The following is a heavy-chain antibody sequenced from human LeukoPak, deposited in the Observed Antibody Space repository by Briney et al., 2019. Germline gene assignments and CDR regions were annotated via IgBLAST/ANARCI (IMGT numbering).Heavy chain of an antibody. D-gene: IGHD6-13*01. V-gene: IGHV4-59*01. CDR2: IYYSGST. Sequence: SETLSLTCTVSGGSISSYYWSWIRQPPGKGLEWIGYIYYSGSTNYNPSLKSRVTISVDTSKNQFSLKLSSVTAADTAVYYCALLGVAAGGYYFDYWGQGTLVTVSS. J-gene: IGHJ4*02. CDR3: ALLGVAAGGYYFDY. CDR1: GGSISSYY.